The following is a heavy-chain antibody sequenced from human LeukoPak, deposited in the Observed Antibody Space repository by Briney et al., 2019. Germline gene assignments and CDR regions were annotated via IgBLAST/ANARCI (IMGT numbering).Heavy chain of an antibody. Sequence: PGGSLRLSCAASGFTFSSYSMNWVRQAPGKGLEWVSYISSSSSTIYYADSVKGRFTISRDNSKNTLYLQMNSLRAEDTAVYYCARDYGSGSYNFDYWGQGTLVTVSS. D-gene: IGHD3-10*01. CDR3: ARDYGSGSYNFDY. CDR2: ISSSSSTI. V-gene: IGHV3-48*01. J-gene: IGHJ4*02. CDR1: GFTFSSYS.